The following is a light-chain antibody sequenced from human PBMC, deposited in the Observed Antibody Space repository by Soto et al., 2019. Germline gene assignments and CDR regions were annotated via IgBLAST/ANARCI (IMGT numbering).Light chain of an antibody. CDR2: DVS. CDR1: SSDVGNYNL. J-gene: IGLJ1*01. V-gene: IGLV2-23*02. Sequence: QSALTQPASVSGSPGQSVTISCTGTSSDVGNYNLVSWYQQHPGKAPKFMIFDVSKRPSGVSDRFSGSKSGNTASLTISGLQAEDEADYYCCSYAGNSAYVFGSVTKLTVL. CDR3: CSYAGNSAYV.